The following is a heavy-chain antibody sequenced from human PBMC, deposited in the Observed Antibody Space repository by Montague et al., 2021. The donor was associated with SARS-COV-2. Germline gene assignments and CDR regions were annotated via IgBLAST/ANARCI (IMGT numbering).Heavy chain of an antibody. CDR1: GFTFSSYW. J-gene: IGHJ4*02. Sequence: SLRLSCAASGFTFSSYWVSWVRQAPGKGLEWVANIKEDGSEKKYVGSVKGRFTISRDNAKDSLYLQMNSLRAEDTAVYYCAREYFDNSGMGHYWGQGTLVTVSS. CDR3: AREYFDNSGMGHY. V-gene: IGHV3-7*01. D-gene: IGHD3-22*01. CDR2: IKEDGSEK.